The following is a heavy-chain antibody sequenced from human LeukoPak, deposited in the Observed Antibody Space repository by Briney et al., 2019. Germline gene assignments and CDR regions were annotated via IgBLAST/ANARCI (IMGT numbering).Heavy chain of an antibody. J-gene: IGHJ4*02. D-gene: IGHD2-21*02. CDR1: GYTFTSFY. Sequence: ASVKVSYKASGYTFTSFYMHWMRQAPGQGLEWMGIINPSGGSTSYAQKFQGRVTMTRDTSTSTVYMELSSLRSEDTAVYYCARAQGIVVVTASLGIWGQGTLVTVSS. CDR3: ARAQGIVVVTASLGI. V-gene: IGHV1-46*01. CDR2: INPSGGST.